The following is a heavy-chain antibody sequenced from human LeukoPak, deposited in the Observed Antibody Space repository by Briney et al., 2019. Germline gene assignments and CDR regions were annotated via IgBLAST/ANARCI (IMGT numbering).Heavy chain of an antibody. CDR2: IIPIFGTA. CDR3: ARGVLQDYVWGSYPTIFDY. D-gene: IGHD3-16*02. Sequence: SVKVSCKASGYTFTGYYMHWVRQAPGQGLEWMGGIIPIFGTANYAQKFQDRVTITTDESTSTAYMELSSLRSEDTAVYYCARGVLQDYVWGSYPTIFDYWGQGTLVTVSS. V-gene: IGHV1-69*05. CDR1: GYTFTGYY. J-gene: IGHJ4*02.